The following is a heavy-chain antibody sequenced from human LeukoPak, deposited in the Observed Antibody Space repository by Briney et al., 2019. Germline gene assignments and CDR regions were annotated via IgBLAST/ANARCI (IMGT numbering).Heavy chain of an antibody. CDR2: ISYSGST. CDR3: ARETRLHSGSYSYDAFDI. V-gene: IGHV4-59*01. J-gene: IGHJ3*02. Sequence: ETVSLTCTVSGGSISSYYWSWIRQPPGKGLEWIGYISYSGSTDYNPSLKSRVTISLDTSKNQFSLRLSSVTAADTAVYYCARETRLHSGSYSYDAFDIWGQGTRDRVSS. D-gene: IGHD1-26*01. CDR1: GGSISSYY.